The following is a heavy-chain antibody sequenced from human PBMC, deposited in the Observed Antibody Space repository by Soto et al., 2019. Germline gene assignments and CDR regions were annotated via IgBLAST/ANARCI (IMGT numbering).Heavy chain of an antibody. D-gene: IGHD7-27*01. CDR3: AKGPRNWGVDY. J-gene: IGHJ4*02. Sequence: QVQLVQSGAEVKKPGASVKVSSTASGYTLTANNINWFRQATGQGLEWMGWMNPNNSYTGYAQNFQGRVTMTRSTSISTAYMELSTLRFEDTAVYYCAKGPRNWGVDYWGQGTLVTVSS. CDR2: MNPNNSYT. CDR1: GYTLTANN. V-gene: IGHV1-8*01.